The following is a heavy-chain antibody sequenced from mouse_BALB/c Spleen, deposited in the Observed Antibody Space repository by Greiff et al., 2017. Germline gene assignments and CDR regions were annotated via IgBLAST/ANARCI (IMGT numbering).Heavy chain of an antibody. CDR2: IDPANGNT. Sequence: IQLQQSGAELVKPGASVKLSCTASGFNIKDTYMHWVKQRPEQGLEWIGRIDPANGNTKYDPKFQGKATITADTSSNTAYLQLSSLTSEDTAVYYWAGGGLGRSYAMDYWGQGTSVTVSS. D-gene: IGHD4-1*01. CDR1: GFNIKDTY. V-gene: IGHV14-3*02. CDR3: AGGGLGRSYAMDY. J-gene: IGHJ4*01.